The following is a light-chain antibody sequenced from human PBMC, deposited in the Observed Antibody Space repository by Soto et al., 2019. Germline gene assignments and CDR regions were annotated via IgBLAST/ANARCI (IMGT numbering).Light chain of an antibody. V-gene: IGKV3-20*01. CDR2: GAS. Sequence: EIVMTQSPATLSVSPGERATLSCRASQSVTSSLAWFQQRPGQAPRLLIYGASSRATGIPDRFSGSGSGTDFTLTISRLEPEDFAVYYCQQYDTSPTWAFGQGTKVDI. J-gene: IGKJ1*01. CDR1: QSVTSS. CDR3: QQYDTSPTWA.